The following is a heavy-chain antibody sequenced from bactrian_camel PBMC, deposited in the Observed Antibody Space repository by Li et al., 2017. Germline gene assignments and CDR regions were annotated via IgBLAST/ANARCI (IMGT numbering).Heavy chain of an antibody. J-gene: IGHJ6*01. CDR2: IEDDVDT. Sequence: HVQLVEYGGGSVQAGGSLRLSCAASGYFYSMAWFRQVPDKEREGVAAIEDDVDTIYVDFVQGRFTISKDNTKHTLYLQMTNLKPEDTGMYFCAAVRDPAIAFGAVLSSASDVSPFRYWGQGTQVTVS. CDR3: AAVRDPAIAFGAVLSSASDVSPFRY. CDR1: GYFYSM. V-gene: IGHV3S53*01.